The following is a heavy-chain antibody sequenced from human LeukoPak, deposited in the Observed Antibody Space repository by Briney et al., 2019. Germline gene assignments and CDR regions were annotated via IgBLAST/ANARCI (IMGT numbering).Heavy chain of an antibody. CDR3: TRGRRRDPTGSSYYYGMDV. Sequence: GGSLRLSCAASGFTSSMYSMNWVRQAQGRGLEWVSSIRSSSSYIYYADSVKGRFTISRDNAKNSLYLQMNSLRAEDTAVYYCTRGRRRDPTGSSYYYGMDVWGQGTTVAVSS. CDR2: IRSSSSYI. CDR1: GFTSSMYS. D-gene: IGHD1-1*01. V-gene: IGHV3-21*04. J-gene: IGHJ6*02.